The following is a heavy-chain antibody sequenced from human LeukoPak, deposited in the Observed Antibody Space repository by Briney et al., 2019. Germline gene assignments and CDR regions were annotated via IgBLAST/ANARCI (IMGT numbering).Heavy chain of an antibody. CDR1: GGSISSYY. D-gene: IGHD3-10*01. CDR2: IYYSGST. CDR3: AKSSGSWNGWFDP. J-gene: IGHJ5*02. V-gene: IGHV4-59*01. Sequence: PSETLSLTCTVSGGSISSYYWSWIRQPPGKGLERIGYIYYSGSTNYNPSLKSRVTISVDTSKNQFSLKLSSVTAADTAVYYCAKSSGSWNGWFDPWGQGTLVTVSS.